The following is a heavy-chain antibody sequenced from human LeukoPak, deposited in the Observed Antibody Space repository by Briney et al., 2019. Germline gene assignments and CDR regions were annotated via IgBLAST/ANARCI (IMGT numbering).Heavy chain of an antibody. CDR1: GYSFTSYW. CDR3: ARPLRFLEWLLAFDI. V-gene: IGHV5-51*01. J-gene: IGHJ3*02. D-gene: IGHD3-3*01. CDR2: IYPGDSDT. Sequence: GESLKISCKGSGYSFTSYWIGWVRQMPGKGLEWMGIIYPGDSDTRYSPSFQGQVTISADKSISTAYLQWSSLKASDTAMYYCARPLRFLEWLLAFDIWGQGTMVTVSS.